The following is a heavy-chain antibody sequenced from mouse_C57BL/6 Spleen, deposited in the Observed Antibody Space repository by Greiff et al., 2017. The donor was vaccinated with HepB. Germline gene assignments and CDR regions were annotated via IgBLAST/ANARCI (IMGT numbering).Heavy chain of an antibody. CDR3: ARGGGYAMDY. V-gene: IGHV1-85*01. J-gene: IGHJ4*01. CDR2: IYPRDGST. D-gene: IGHD1-1*02. Sequence: QVQLKQSGPELVKPGASVKLSCKASGYTFTSYALNWVKQRPGQGLEWIGWIYPRDGSTKYNEKFKGKATLTVDTSSSTAYMELHSLTSEDSAVYFWARGGGYAMDYWGQGTSVTVSS. CDR1: GYTFTSYA.